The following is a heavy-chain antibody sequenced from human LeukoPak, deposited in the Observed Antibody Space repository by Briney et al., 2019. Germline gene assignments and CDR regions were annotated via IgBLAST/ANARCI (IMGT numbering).Heavy chain of an antibody. V-gene: IGHV1-2*02. D-gene: IGHD3-10*01. J-gene: IGHJ5*02. CDR2: INPNSGGT. CDR3: ARDGFRYFGSGSYYVGSWFDP. Sequence: ASVKVSCKASGYTFTGYYMHWVRQAPGQGLEWMGWINPNSGGTNYAQKFQGRVTMTTDTSTSTAYTELRSLRSDDTAVYYCARDGFRYFGSGSYYVGSWFDPWGQGTLVTVSS. CDR1: GYTFTGYY.